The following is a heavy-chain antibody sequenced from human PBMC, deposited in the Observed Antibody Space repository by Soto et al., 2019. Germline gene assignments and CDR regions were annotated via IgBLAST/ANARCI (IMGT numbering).Heavy chain of an antibody. Sequence: PSETLSLTCTVSGGSVSSGSYYWSWIRQPPGKGLEWIGYIYYSGSTNYNPSLKSRVTISVDTSKNQFSLKLSSVTAADTAVYYCASSGTRGYSYGFADYYYYYGMDVWGQGTTVTVS. V-gene: IGHV4-61*01. CDR1: GGSVSSGSYY. J-gene: IGHJ6*02. D-gene: IGHD5-18*01. CDR3: ASSGTRGYSYGFADYYYYYGMDV. CDR2: IYYSGST.